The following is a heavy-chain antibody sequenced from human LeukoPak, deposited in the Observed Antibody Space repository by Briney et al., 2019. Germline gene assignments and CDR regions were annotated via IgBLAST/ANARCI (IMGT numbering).Heavy chain of an antibody. D-gene: IGHD2-15*01. CDR2: INPNGGGT. V-gene: IGHV1-2*06. J-gene: IGHJ5*02. CDR3: ARGYCSGGTCYLVENWLVP. Sequence: ASVKLSCTASGYTLTAYSIYWVRQAPGQGLEWMGRINPNGGGTDYAHTFQGRVTMTRDTSMSTAYMEMNSLRSDDAAVYYCARGYCSGGTCYLVENWLVPWGQGTLVTVSS. CDR1: GYTLTAYS.